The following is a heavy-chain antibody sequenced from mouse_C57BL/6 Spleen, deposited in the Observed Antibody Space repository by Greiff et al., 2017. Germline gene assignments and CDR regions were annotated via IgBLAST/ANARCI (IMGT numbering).Heavy chain of an antibody. CDR3: ARFSAQATAY. J-gene: IGHJ3*01. Sequence: VQLQQPGAELVKPGASVKLSCKASGYTFTSYWMQWVKQRPGQGLEWIGEIDPSDSYTNYNQKFKGKATLTVDTSSSTAYMQLSSLTSEDSAVYYCARFSAQATAYWGQGTLVTVSA. V-gene: IGHV1-50*01. CDR2: IDPSDSYT. CDR1: GYTFTSYW. D-gene: IGHD3-2*02.